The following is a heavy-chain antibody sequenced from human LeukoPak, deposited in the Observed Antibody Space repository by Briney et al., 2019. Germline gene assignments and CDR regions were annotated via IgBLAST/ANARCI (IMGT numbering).Heavy chain of an antibody. J-gene: IGHJ4*02. CDR1: GGSISSSSYY. V-gene: IGHV4-39*01. CDR2: IYYSGST. D-gene: IGHD2-2*01. Sequence: PSETLSLTCTVSGGSISSSSYYWGWIRQPPGKGLEWIGSIYYSGSTYYNLSLKSRVTISVDTSKNQFSLKLSSVTAADTAVYYCGIVVVPAAHFDYWGQGTLVTVSS. CDR3: GIVVVPAAHFDY.